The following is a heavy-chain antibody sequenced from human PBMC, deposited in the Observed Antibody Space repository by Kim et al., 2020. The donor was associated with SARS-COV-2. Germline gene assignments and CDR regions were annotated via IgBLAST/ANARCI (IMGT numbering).Heavy chain of an antibody. D-gene: IGHD1-20*01. V-gene: IGHV4-34*01. CDR3: ARGRITGTSPLAY. Sequence: TPSLKSRVTISVDPSKNQFSLKLSSVTAADTAVYYCARGRITGTSPLAYWGQGTLVTVSS. J-gene: IGHJ4*02.